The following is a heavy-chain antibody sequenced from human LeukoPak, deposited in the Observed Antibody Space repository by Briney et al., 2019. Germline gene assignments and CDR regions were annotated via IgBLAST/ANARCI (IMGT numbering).Heavy chain of an antibody. CDR3: ARTYDFGIGPPGDAFDN. CDR1: GFTFTMFS. Sequence: GGSLRLSCAASGFTFTMFSMNWLRQAPGKGLEWIAFIRGRSDTTYYADSVQGRFTISRDNAEDSVYLQMNSLRVEDTAVYHCARTYDFGIGPPGDAFDNWGQGTLVTVFS. J-gene: IGHJ3*02. CDR2: IRGRSDTT. V-gene: IGHV3-48*01. D-gene: IGHD3-3*01.